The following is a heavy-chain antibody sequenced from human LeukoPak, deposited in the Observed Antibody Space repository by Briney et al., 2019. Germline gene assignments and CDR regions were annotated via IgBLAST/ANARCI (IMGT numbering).Heavy chain of an antibody. CDR3: VVEYSSSAPPYNWFDP. CDR2: ISSSSSYI. Sequence: GGSLRLSCAASGFTFSSYSMNWVRQAPGKGLEWVSSISSSSSYIYYADSVKGRFTISRDNSKNTLYLQMNSLRAEDTAVYYCVVEYSSSAPPYNWFDPWGQGTLVTVSS. V-gene: IGHV3-21*01. J-gene: IGHJ5*02. CDR1: GFTFSSYS. D-gene: IGHD6-6*01.